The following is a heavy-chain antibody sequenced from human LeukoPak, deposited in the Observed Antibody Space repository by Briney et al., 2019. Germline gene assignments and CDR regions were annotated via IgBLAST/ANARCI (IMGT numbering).Heavy chain of an antibody. Sequence: SETLPLTCTVSGGSISSSSYYWGWIRQPPGKGLEWIGSIYYSGSTYYNPSLKSRVTISVDTSKNQFSLKLSSVTAADTAVYYCARLALDPISYYYYMDVWGKGTTVTISS. CDR3: ARLALDPISYYYYMDV. V-gene: IGHV4-39*01. CDR1: GGSISSSSYY. CDR2: IYYSGST. J-gene: IGHJ6*03.